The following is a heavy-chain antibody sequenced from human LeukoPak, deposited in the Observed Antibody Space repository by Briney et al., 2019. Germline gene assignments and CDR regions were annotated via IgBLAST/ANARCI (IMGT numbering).Heavy chain of an antibody. D-gene: IGHD5-18*01. CDR3: AREGYTDDSNWFDP. Sequence: ASVKVSCKASGYTFTSYGISWVRQAPGQGLEWMGWINPNSGGTNYAQKFQGRVTMTRDTSISTAYMELSRLRSDDTAVYYCAREGYTDDSNWFDPWGQGTLVTVSS. CDR1: GYTFTSYG. J-gene: IGHJ5*02. V-gene: IGHV1-2*02. CDR2: INPNSGGT.